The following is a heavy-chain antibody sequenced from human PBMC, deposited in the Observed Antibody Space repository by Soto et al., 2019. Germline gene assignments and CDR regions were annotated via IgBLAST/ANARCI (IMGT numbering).Heavy chain of an antibody. CDR2: IYTGDSDT. J-gene: IGHJ4*02. CDR3: ARSPCGNDCYSVAPFDY. V-gene: IGHV5-51*01. Sequence: PGEALKISCKGSGYSFTKYWIGWLRQMLGKGLEWMGIIYTGDSDTRYSPSFQGQVTFSVDKSISTAYLQWSSLKASDTAIYYCARSPCGNDCYSVAPFDYWGQGTLVTVSS. CDR1: GYSFTKYW. D-gene: IGHD2-21*02.